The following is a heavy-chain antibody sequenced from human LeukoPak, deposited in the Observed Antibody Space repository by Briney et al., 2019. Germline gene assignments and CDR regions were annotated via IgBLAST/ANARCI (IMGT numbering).Heavy chain of an antibody. V-gene: IGHV3-30*04. CDR1: GFTFSSYA. Sequence: PGGPLRLSCAASGFTFSSYAMHWVRQAPGKGLEWVAVISYDGSNKYYADSVKGRFTISRDNSKNTLYLQMNSLRAEDTAVYYRARDGREQWLPGSDAFDIWGQGTMVTVSS. J-gene: IGHJ3*02. D-gene: IGHD6-19*01. CDR2: ISYDGSNK. CDR3: ARDGREQWLPGSDAFDI.